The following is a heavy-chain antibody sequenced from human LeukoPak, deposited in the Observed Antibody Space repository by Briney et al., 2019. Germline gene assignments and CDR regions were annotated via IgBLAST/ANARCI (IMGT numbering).Heavy chain of an antibody. CDR1: GYTLTGYY. CDR3: ASDRGVRGVTTALGY. CDR2: INPNSGGT. J-gene: IGHJ1*01. Sequence: SVKLSCKASGYTLTGYYMHWVQQAPGQPLEWMGWINPNSGGTNYAQKFQGRVTMTRDTSISTAYMELSRLRSDDTAAYYCASDRGVRGVTTALGYWGQGSVVTVSA. D-gene: IGHD3-10*01. V-gene: IGHV1-2*02.